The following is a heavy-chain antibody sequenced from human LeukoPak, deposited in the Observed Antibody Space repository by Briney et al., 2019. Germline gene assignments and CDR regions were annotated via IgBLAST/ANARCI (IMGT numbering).Heavy chain of an antibody. CDR3: ARSILRRYYFDY. CDR2: IYYSGST. J-gene: IGHJ4*02. CDR1: GGSISSYY. V-gene: IGHV4-59*01. D-gene: IGHD2/OR15-2a*01. Sequence: SETLSLTCTVSGGSISSYYWSWIRQPPGKGLEWIGYIYYSGSTNYNPSLKSRVTISVDTSKNQFSLKLNSVTAADTGVYYCARSILRRYYFDYWGQGTLVTVSS.